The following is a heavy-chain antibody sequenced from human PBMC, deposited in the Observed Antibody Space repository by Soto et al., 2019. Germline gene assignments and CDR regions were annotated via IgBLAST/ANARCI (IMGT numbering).Heavy chain of an antibody. CDR1: GYSISSGYY. Sequence: PSETLSLTCAVSGYSISSGYYWGWIRQPPGKGLEWIGSIYHSGSTYYNPSLKSRVTISVDTSKNQFSLKLSSVTAADTAVYYCARGGYYRMAWFDPWGQGTLVTVSS. CDR3: ARGGYYRMAWFDP. CDR2: IYHSGST. J-gene: IGHJ5*02. D-gene: IGHD3-10*01. V-gene: IGHV4-38-2*01.